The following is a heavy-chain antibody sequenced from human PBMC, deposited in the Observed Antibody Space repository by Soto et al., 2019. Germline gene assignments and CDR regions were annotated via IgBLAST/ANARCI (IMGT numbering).Heavy chain of an antibody. CDR1: GCTFSRYA. J-gene: IGHJ5*02. CDR3: AGYPPEGYWFDP. CDR2: IIPIFGTA. V-gene: IGHV1-69*06. Sequence: SVKVSFKASGCTFSRYAISWVRQAPGQGLEWMGGIIPIFGTANYPQKFQGRVTFTAEKSTSTAYMERSSLRSEDTAVYYCAGYPPEGYWFDPWGQGTLVTVSS.